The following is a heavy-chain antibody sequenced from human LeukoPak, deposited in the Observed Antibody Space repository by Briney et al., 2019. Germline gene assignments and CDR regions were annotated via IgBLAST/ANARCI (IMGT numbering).Heavy chain of an antibody. CDR1: AGSISRNSSY. CDR2: IYYSGSA. CDR3: ASVVAAGTRLDY. D-gene: IGHD6-13*01. V-gene: IGHV4-39*01. J-gene: IGHJ4*02. Sequence: PSETLSLTCTVSAGSISRNSSYWGWIRQPPGKGLEWIGNIYYSGSAYYNPSLKSRVTISVDTSKNQFSLKLNSVTASDTAVYFCASVVAAGTRLDYWGQGTLVTVSS.